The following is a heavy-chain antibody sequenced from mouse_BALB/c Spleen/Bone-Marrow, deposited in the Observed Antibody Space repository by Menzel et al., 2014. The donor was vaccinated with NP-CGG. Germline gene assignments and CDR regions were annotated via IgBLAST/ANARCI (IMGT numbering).Heavy chain of an antibody. CDR1: GFSLTNYG. J-gene: IGHJ2*01. Sequence: QAQLQQSGPGLVQPSQSLSITCTVSGFSLTNYGEHWVRQSPGKGLEWLGVIRSGGSTDYNAAFISRLTISKDNSKSQVFFKMNSLQANDTAIYYCAKKPTIGTIGYWGQGTTLTVSS. CDR3: AKKPTIGTIGY. D-gene: IGHD2-14*01. CDR2: IRSGGST. V-gene: IGHV2-2*02.